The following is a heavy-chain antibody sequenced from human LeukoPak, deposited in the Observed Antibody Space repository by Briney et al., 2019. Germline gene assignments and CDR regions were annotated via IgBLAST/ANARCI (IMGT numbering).Heavy chain of an antibody. J-gene: IGHJ4*02. Sequence: SETLSLTCAVYGGSFSGYYWSWIRQPPGKGLEWIGEINHSGSANYNPSLMSRVTISLDTSKNHFSLTLSSVTAADTAVYYWARGQGTVTTHWGQGTLVTVSS. V-gene: IGHV4-34*01. CDR3: ARGQGTVTTH. CDR1: GGSFSGYY. D-gene: IGHD4-11*01. CDR2: INHSGSA.